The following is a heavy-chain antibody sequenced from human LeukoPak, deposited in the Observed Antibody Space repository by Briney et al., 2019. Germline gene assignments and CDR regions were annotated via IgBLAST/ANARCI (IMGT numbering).Heavy chain of an antibody. CDR3: ARVGRSGWTVDY. Sequence: GGSLRPSCAASGFDFSTYSIDWVRQAPGKELEWVSYISSSSSNIYHADSVKGRFTISRDNAKNSLHLQMNSLRAEDTAVYYCARVGRSGWTVDYWGQGTLVTVSS. V-gene: IGHV3-48*04. D-gene: IGHD6-19*01. CDR2: ISSSSSNI. J-gene: IGHJ4*02. CDR1: GFDFSTYS.